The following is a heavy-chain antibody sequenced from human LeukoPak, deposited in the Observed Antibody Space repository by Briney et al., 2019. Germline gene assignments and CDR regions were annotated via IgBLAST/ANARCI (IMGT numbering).Heavy chain of an antibody. D-gene: IGHD3-22*01. Sequence: ASVKVSCKASGYTFTSYGISWVRQAPGQGLEWMGWISAYNGNTNYAQKLQGRVTMTTDTSTSTAYMELRSLRSDDTAVYYCARAPPRITMIGIGDYWGQGTLVTVSS. CDR3: ARAPPRITMIGIGDY. CDR1: GYTFTSYG. V-gene: IGHV1-18*01. CDR2: ISAYNGNT. J-gene: IGHJ4*02.